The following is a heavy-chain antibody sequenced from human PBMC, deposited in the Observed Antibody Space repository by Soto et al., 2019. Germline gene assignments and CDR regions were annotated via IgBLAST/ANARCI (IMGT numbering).Heavy chain of an antibody. CDR2: ISGSGGST. CDR3: AKSGGDVEGSYGYPDF. Sequence: EVQLLESGGGLVQPGGSLRLSCAASGFTFSSYAMSWVRQAPGKGLEWVSAISGSGGSTYYADSVKGRFTISKDNSKNTLYLQMHSLRAEDTAVYDWAKSGGDVEGSYGYPDFWGQGTLVIVSS. V-gene: IGHV3-23*01. J-gene: IGHJ4*02. CDR1: GFTFSSYA. D-gene: IGHD3-16*01.